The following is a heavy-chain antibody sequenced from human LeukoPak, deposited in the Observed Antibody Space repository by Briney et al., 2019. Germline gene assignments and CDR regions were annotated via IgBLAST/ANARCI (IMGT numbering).Heavy chain of an antibody. D-gene: IGHD1-26*01. CDR2: ISSSSSTI. V-gene: IGHV3-48*01. CDR1: GFTFSSYS. J-gene: IGHJ4*02. Sequence: GGSLRLSCAASGFTFSSYSMNWVRQDPGEGLEWVSYISSSSSTIYYADSVKGRFTISRDNAKNSLYLQMNSLRAEDTAVYYCARGLRGWELLPHYWGQGTLVTVSS. CDR3: ARGLRGWELLPHY.